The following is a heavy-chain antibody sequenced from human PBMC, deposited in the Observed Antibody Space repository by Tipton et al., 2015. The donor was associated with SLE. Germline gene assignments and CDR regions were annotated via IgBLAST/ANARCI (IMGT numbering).Heavy chain of an antibody. CDR1: GGSITSSY. J-gene: IGHJ3*02. V-gene: IGHV4-59*12. CDR2: IYYSGNT. Sequence: TLSLTCAVSGGSITSSYWSWIRQPLGKGLEWIGYIYYSGNTKYNPSLKSRVTISVDTSKNQFSLKLSSVTAADTAVYYCAGDLWYGGNSAPHAFDIWGQGTMVTVSS. D-gene: IGHD4-23*01. CDR3: AGDLWYGGNSAPHAFDI.